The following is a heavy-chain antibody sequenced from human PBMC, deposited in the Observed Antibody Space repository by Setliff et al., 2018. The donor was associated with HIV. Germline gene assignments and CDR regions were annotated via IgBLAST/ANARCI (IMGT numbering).Heavy chain of an antibody. J-gene: IGHJ4*02. Sequence: ASVKVSCKASGYTFTNYYMHWVRQAPGQRPEWMGGTNPQSDIANYAQKFQGRVTITTDESTNTVYMELSSLRSDDTAVYYCATYHYYDSSAYYIDLYYLDYWGQGTLVTVSS. CDR2: TNPQSDIA. D-gene: IGHD3-22*01. CDR1: GYTFTNYY. V-gene: IGHV1-46*01. CDR3: ATYHYYDSSAYYIDLYYLDY.